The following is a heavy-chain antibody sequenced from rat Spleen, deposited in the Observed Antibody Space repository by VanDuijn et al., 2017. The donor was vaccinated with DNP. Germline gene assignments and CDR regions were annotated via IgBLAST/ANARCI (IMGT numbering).Heavy chain of an antibody. V-gene: IGHV5-20*01. CDR3: ATLRRQPGRLFDF. D-gene: IGHD5-1*01. Sequence: EVQLVESGGGLVQPGRSMKLSCVASGFTFSDYYMAWVRQAPTEGLECVAYISYDGGSAYYGDSVKGRFTISRDNAKSTLYLQMDSLRSEDTATYYCATLRRQPGRLFDFWGPGTMVTVSS. CDR1: GFTFSDYY. J-gene: IGHJ1*01. CDR2: ISYDGGSA.